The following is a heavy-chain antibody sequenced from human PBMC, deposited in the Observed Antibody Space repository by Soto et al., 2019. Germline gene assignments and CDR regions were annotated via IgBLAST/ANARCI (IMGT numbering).Heavy chain of an antibody. V-gene: IGHV1-18*01. CDR1: GYTFGHFY. CDR2: ISPHNRNT. J-gene: IGHJ4*02. Sequence: QVQRVQSGAEVKKPGDSVKVSCKASGYTFGHFYITWVRQAPGQGLEWMGAISPHNRNTNYAEKFRGRVTMTTDTSTTTAYMELRSLRSDDTAVYYCARDEGGYDILTGYYKAHHFDQWGQGALVTVSS. D-gene: IGHD3-9*01. CDR3: ARDEGGYDILTGYYKAHHFDQ.